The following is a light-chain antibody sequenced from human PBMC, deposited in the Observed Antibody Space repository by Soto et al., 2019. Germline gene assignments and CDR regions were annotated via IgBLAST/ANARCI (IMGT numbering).Light chain of an antibody. Sequence: IVMTQSPATLSVSPGERATLSCRASQSVSSNLAWYQQKPGQAPRLLIYGASTRATGIPARFSGSGSGTEFTLTISSLQSEDFAVYYCQQYNNWPWTFGQETKVDIK. CDR2: GAS. CDR1: QSVSSN. V-gene: IGKV3-15*01. J-gene: IGKJ1*01. CDR3: QQYNNWPWT.